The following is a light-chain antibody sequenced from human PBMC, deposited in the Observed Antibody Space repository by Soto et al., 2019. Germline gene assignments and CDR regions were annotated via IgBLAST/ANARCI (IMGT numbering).Light chain of an antibody. J-gene: IGKJ4*01. CDR2: AAS. Sequence: AIQVTQSPSSLSASVGDRVTITCRASQDIRNELSWYQQKPGKAPKFLIFAASNLQSGVPSRFSGSGSGTDFTLTISSLQPEDFETYFCLQDDDYPFTFGGGTKVEIK. CDR1: QDIRNE. CDR3: LQDDDYPFT. V-gene: IGKV1-6*01.